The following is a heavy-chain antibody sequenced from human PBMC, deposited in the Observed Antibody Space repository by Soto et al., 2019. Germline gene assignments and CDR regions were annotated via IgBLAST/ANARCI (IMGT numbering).Heavy chain of an antibody. Sequence: QITLKESGPPLVNPTQTLTLTCTFSGFSLSTSGVGVGWIRQPPGKALEWLALIYWNDDKRYSTSLKSRLTITNDTSKNQVVLTMTNMDPVDTATYYCAHRPSGSYVTYYYYGMDVWGQGTTVTVSS. CDR3: AHRPSGSYVTYYYYGMDV. CDR2: IYWNDDK. D-gene: IGHD1-26*01. J-gene: IGHJ6*02. V-gene: IGHV2-5*01. CDR1: GFSLSTSGVG.